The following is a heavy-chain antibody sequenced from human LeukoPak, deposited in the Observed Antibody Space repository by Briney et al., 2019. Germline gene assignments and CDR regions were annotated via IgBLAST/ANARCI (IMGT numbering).Heavy chain of an antibody. J-gene: IGHJ5*02. CDR2: IYYSETT. V-gene: IGHV4-39*07. Sequence: SETLSLTCTVSGGSISSSSYYWGWIRQPPGKGLEWTGNIYYSETTYYNLSLRSRVTISKDTSKNHFSLKLNSVTAGDTACYYCARVRGSGYYRCEPWGQRTVVTVSS. CDR1: GGSISSSSYY. CDR3: ARVRGSGYYRCEP. D-gene: IGHD1-26*01.